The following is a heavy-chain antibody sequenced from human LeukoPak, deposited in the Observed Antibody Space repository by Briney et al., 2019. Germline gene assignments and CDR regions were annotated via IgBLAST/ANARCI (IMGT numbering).Heavy chain of an antibody. D-gene: IGHD5-24*01. CDR3: ARRPLRDGLARWAFDI. J-gene: IGHJ3*02. V-gene: IGHV4-38-2*02. Sequence: SETLSLTCSVSGFSISSVYYWGWIRQPPGKGLEWIGSIYHGGSTYYNPSLKSRVTISVDTSKNQFSLKLSSVTAADTAVYYCARRPLRDGLARWAFDIWGQGTMVTVSS. CDR1: GFSISSVYY. CDR2: IYHGGST.